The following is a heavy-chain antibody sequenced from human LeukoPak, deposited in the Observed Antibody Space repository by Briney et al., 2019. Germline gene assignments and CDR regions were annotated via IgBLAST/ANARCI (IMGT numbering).Heavy chain of an antibody. D-gene: IGHD3-22*01. Sequence: PGGSLRLSCAASGFTFSDYYMSWIRQAPGKGLEWVSYISSSGRTIYYADSVEGRFTISRDNAKNSLYLQMNSLRAEDTAVYYCARDLSYYDSSGSYWGQGTLVTVSS. V-gene: IGHV3-11*01. CDR2: ISSSGRTI. CDR3: ARDLSYYDSSGSY. J-gene: IGHJ4*02. CDR1: GFTFSDYY.